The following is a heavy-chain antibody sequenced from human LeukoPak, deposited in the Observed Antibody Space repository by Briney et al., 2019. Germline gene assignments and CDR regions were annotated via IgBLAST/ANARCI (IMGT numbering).Heavy chain of an antibody. CDR3: ARHLESVVNYYYYYYYMDV. CDR2: IIPILGIA. D-gene: IGHD1-7*01. V-gene: IGHV1-69*02. Sequence: ASVKVSCKASGGTFSSYTISWVRQAPGQGLEWMGRIIPILGIANYAQKFQGRVTITADKSTSTAYMELSSLRSEDTAVYYCARHLESVVNYYYYYYYMDVWGKGTTVTVSS. CDR1: GGTFSSYT. J-gene: IGHJ6*03.